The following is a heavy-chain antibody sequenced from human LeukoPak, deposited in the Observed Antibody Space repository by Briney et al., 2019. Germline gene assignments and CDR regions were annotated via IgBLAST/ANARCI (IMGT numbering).Heavy chain of an antibody. CDR1: GYTFFSYG. V-gene: IGHV1-18*01. J-gene: IGHJ4*02. D-gene: IGHD2-2*01. Sequence: ASVKVSCKASGYTFFSYGITWVRQAPGQGLEWMGWISPYNGHTNYAQKLQGRVTMTTDTSTSTAYMELRSLRSDDTAVYYCARGHKDIVVVPAALTMDYWGQGTLVTVSS. CDR2: ISPYNGHT. CDR3: ARGHKDIVVVPAALTMDY.